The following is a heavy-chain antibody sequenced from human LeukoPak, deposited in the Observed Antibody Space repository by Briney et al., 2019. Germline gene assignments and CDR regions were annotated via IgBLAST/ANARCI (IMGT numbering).Heavy chain of an antibody. CDR1: GYTFTSYY. CDR2: INPNSGGT. D-gene: IGHD3-22*01. CDR3: ARGGDYYDSSGYYDDAFDI. V-gene: IGHV1-2*02. J-gene: IGHJ3*02. Sequence: ASVKVSCKASGYTFTSYYMHWVRQAPGQGLEWMGWINPNSGGTNYAQKFQGRVAMTRDTSISTAYMELSRLRSGDTAVYYCARGGDYYDSSGYYDDAFDIWGQGTMVTVSS.